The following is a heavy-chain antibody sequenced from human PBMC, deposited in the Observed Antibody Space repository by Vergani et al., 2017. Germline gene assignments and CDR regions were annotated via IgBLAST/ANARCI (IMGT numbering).Heavy chain of an antibody. CDR2: ISGRGTSK. J-gene: IGHJ3*02. CDR3: ARLEVLIPGGDDVFDI. V-gene: IGHV3-11*01. D-gene: IGHD3-3*01. CDR1: GMSISNNNYY. Sequence: QLQLQESGPRLVKPSETLSLTCSLSGMSISNNNYYWGWIRQAPGRGLEWVSHISGRGTSKYYSDSVKGRFTISRDNAKKSQYLQMNSLRAEDTAIYYCARLEVLIPGGDDVFDIWGPGTMVTVSS.